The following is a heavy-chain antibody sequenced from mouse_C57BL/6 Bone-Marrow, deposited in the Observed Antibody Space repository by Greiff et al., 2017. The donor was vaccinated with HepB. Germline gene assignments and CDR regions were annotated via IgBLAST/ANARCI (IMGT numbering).Heavy chain of an antibody. Sequence: EVQLVESEGGLVQPGSSMKLSCTASGFTFSDYYMAWVRQVPEKGLEWVANINYDGSSTYYLDSLKSRFIISRDNAKNILYLQMSSLKSEDTATYYCARDQIYYYGSSYVRYWYFDVWGTGTTVTVSS. J-gene: IGHJ1*03. CDR3: ARDQIYYYGSSYVRYWYFDV. D-gene: IGHD1-1*01. CDR1: GFTFSDYY. CDR2: INYDGSST. V-gene: IGHV5-16*01.